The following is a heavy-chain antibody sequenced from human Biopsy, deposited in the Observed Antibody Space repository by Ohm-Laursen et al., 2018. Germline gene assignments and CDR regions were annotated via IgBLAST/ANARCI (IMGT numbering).Heavy chain of an antibody. V-gene: IGHV4-59*02. CDR2: IYYSVMT. CDR3: ARDSGILNYGNFKYYHYYGMDV. Sequence: QPLSLTCAVSGDSVTKYYWSWIRQPPGKGLEWIGHIYYSVMTNYNPSLQSRVSISVDTSRNQVSLTLSSVTAADTAVYYCARDSGILNYGNFKYYHYYGMDVWGQGTKVTVSS. CDR1: GDSVTKYY. D-gene: IGHD4-11*01. J-gene: IGHJ6*02.